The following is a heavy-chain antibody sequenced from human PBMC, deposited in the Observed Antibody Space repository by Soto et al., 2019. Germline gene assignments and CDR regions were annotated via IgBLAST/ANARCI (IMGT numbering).Heavy chain of an antibody. V-gene: IGHV4-59*12. D-gene: IGHD2-21*01. CDR1: GGSISSYY. CDR2: IYYSGST. J-gene: IGHJ5*02. Sequence: ETLSLTCTVSGGSISSYYWSWIRQPPGKGLEWIGYIYYSGSTNYNPSLKSRVTISVDTSKNQFSLKLSSVTAADTAVYYCARGLSQIVVVIASNNWFDPWGQGTLVTVSS. CDR3: ARGLSQIVVVIASNNWFDP.